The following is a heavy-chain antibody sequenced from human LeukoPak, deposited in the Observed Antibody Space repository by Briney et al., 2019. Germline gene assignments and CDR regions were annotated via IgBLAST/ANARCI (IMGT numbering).Heavy chain of an antibody. CDR1: GGSFSGYY. J-gene: IGHJ4*02. D-gene: IGHD1-26*01. Sequence: SETLSLTCAVYGGSFSGYYWSWIRQPPGKGLEWIGEINHSGSTNYNPSLKSRVTISVDTSKSQFSLKLSSVTAADTAVYYCARAGGSYRFFDYWGQGTLVTVSS. CDR2: INHSGST. V-gene: IGHV4-34*01. CDR3: ARAGGSYRFFDY.